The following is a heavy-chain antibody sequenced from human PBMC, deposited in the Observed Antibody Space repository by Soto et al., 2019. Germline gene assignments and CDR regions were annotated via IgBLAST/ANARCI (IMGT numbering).Heavy chain of an antibody. V-gene: IGHV4-59*01. D-gene: IGHD3-10*01. CDR3: ARVPSPITMVRGVIIEPVDL. CDR1: GGSISSYY. CDR2: IYYSGST. J-gene: IGHJ6*02. Sequence: PSETLSLTCTGSGGSISSYYWSWIRQPPGKGLEWIGYIYYSGSTNYNPSLKSRVTISVDTSKNQFSLKLSSVTAADTAVYYCARVPSPITMVRGVIIEPVDLWGQAPTVTVSS.